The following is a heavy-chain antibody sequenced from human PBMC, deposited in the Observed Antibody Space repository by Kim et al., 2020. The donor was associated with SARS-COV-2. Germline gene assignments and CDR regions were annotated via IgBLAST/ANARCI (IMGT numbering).Heavy chain of an antibody. V-gene: IGHV3-53*01. CDR3: ARAVNGYYFDY. Sequence: TDYADSVRGRFTISRDSSENTLYLQMNTLRAEDTAVYYCARAVNGYYFDYWGQGTLVTVSS. J-gene: IGHJ4*02. D-gene: IGHD3-22*01. CDR2: T.